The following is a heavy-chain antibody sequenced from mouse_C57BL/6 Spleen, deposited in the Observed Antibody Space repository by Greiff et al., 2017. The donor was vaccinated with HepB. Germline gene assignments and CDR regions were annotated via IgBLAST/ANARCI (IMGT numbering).Heavy chain of an antibody. V-gene: IGHV5-4*03. Sequence: EVMLVESGGGLVKPGGSLKLSCAASGFTFSSYAMSWVRQTPEKRLEWVATISDGGSYTYYPDNVKGRFTISRDNAKNTLYLQMSHLKSEDTAMYDCASERYGYDGECFDYWGQGTTLTVSS. J-gene: IGHJ2*01. D-gene: IGHD2-2*01. CDR2: ISDGGSYT. CDR1: GFTFSSYA. CDR3: ASERYGYDGECFDY.